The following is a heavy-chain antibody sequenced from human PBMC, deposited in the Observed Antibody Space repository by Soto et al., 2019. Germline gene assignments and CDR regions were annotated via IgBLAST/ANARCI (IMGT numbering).Heavy chain of an antibody. D-gene: IGHD3-22*01. CDR1: GGSISSYY. CDR2: IYYSGST. CDR3: ASGSRYYYDSSGYYNY. Sequence: SETLSLTCTVSGGSISSYYWSWIRQPPGKGLEWIGYIYYSGSTNYNPSLKSRVTISVDTSKNQFSLKLSSVTAADTAVYYCASGSRYYYDSSGYYNYGGEEPLLPVSS. V-gene: IGHV4-59*01. J-gene: IGHJ4*02.